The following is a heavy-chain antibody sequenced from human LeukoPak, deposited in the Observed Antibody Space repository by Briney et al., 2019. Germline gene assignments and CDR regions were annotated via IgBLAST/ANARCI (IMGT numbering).Heavy chain of an antibody. D-gene: IGHD6-13*01. CDR1: GDSIISGGYC. V-gene: IGHV4-31*03. CDR2: ICYSGNT. J-gene: IGHJ4*02. CDR3: AKRTIAAAGTGGYFDY. Sequence: SETLSLTCTVSGDSIISGGYCWSWIRQHPGKGLEWIGYICYSGNTYYNPSLKSRVTISIDTSKNHFSLRLSSVTAADTAVYYCAKRTIAAAGTGGYFDYWGQGTLVTVSS.